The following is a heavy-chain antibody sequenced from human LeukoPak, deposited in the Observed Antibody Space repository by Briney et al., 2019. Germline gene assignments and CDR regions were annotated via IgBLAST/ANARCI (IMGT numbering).Heavy chain of an antibody. CDR2: IYYSGST. J-gene: IGHJ3*02. D-gene: IGHD3-10*01. Sequence: SETMSLTCTVSGGSISSGGYYWSWIRQHPGKGLEWIGYIYYSGSTYYNPSLKSRVTISVDTSKNQFSLKLSSVTAADTAVYYCARDQRRITMVRGGANAFDIWGQGTMVTVSS. CDR3: ARDQRRITMVRGGANAFDI. V-gene: IGHV4-31*03. CDR1: GGSISSGGYY.